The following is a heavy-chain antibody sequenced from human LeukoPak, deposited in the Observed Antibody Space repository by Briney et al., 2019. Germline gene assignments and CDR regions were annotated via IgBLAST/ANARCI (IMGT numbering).Heavy chain of an antibody. Sequence: SETLSLTRTVSWGSISGYYWSCIRQPPGQGLEWIGFIYYRGTSKYNPSLMSRVTMSVDTSKNQVSLKLSSVTAADTAVYYCARHSCSDGNSYYFDHWGQGTLVTVSS. D-gene: IGHD2-15*01. CDR3: ARHSCSDGNSYYFDH. CDR2: IYYRGTS. V-gene: IGHV4-59*08. CDR1: WGSISGYY. J-gene: IGHJ4*02.